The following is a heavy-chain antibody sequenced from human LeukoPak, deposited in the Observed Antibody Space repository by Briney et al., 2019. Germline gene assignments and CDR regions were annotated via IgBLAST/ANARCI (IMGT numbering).Heavy chain of an antibody. Sequence: GASVKVSCKASGYTFTSYDINWVRQATGQGLEWMGWMNPNSGNTGYAQKFQGRVTMTRNTSISTAYMELSSLRSEDTAVYYCARETREDCSSTSCYWGRLYYYYYYMDVWGKGTTVTVSS. J-gene: IGHJ6*03. CDR3: ARETREDCSSTSCYWGRLYYYYYYMDV. CDR2: MNPNSGNT. V-gene: IGHV1-8*01. CDR1: GYTFTSYD. D-gene: IGHD2-2*01.